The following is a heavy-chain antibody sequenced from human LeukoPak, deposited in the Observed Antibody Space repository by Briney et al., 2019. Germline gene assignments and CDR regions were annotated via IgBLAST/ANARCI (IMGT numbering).Heavy chain of an antibody. D-gene: IGHD6-19*01. CDR1: GYTFTSYG. V-gene: IGHV1-69*13. Sequence: ASVKVSCKASGYTFTSYGISWVRQAPGQGLEWMGGIIPIFGEVKYPQKFQGRVTITADESTSTVYMELSSLRSEDTAVYYCARDQAVAGTTDAFDPWGQGTMVTVSS. J-gene: IGHJ3*01. CDR2: IIPIFGEV. CDR3: ARDQAVAGTTDAFDP.